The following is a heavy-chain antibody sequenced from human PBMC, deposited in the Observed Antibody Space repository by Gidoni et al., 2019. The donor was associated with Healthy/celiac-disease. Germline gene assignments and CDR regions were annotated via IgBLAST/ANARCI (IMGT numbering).Heavy chain of an antibody. D-gene: IGHD1-26*01. CDR2: ISGSGGST. CDR3: AKTQRVVGATAY. J-gene: IGHJ4*02. CDR1: GFPFSSYA. Sequence: DVQLLASGGGLVQPGGSLRLSCAASGFPFSSYAMSWVRQAPGKGLEWVSAISGSGGSTYYADSVKGRFTISRDNSKNTLYLQMNSLRAEDTAVYYCAKTQRVVGATAYWGQGTLVTVSS. V-gene: IGHV3-23*01.